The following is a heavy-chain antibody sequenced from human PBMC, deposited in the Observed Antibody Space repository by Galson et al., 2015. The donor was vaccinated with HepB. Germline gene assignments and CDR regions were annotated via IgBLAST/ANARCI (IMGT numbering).Heavy chain of an antibody. J-gene: IGHJ4*02. CDR2: ISGSGGST. CDR3: ANRGIAVAGADDY. V-gene: IGHV3-23*01. CDR1: GFTFSSYA. Sequence: SLRLSCAASGFTFSSYAMSWVRQAPGKGLEWVSAISGSGGSTYYADSVKGRFTISRDNSKNTLYLQMNSLRAEDTAVYYCANRGIAVAGADDYWGQGTLVTVSS. D-gene: IGHD6-19*01.